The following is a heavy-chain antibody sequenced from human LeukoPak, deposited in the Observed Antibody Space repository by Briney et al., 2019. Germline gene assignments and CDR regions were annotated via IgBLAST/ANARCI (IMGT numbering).Heavy chain of an antibody. CDR2: IIPIFGTA. CDR3: ASPGYSSGWVFDY. CDR1: GGTFSSYA. V-gene: IGHV1-69*13. J-gene: IGHJ4*02. Sequence: GASVKVSCKASGGTFSSYAISWVRQAPGQGLEWMGGIIPIFGTANYAQKFQGRVTITADESTSTAYTELSSLRSEDTAVYYCASPGYSSGWVFDYWGQGTLVTVSS. D-gene: IGHD6-19*01.